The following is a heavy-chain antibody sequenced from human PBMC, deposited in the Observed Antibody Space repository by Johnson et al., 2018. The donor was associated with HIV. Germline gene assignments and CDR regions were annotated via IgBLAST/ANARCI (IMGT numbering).Heavy chain of an antibody. CDR3: ASQIVVVTADDAFDI. V-gene: IGHV3-11*01. CDR1: GFTFSDYY. Sequence: VQVVESGGGLVQPGRSLRLSCAASGFTFSDYYMSWIRQAPGKGLEWVSYISSSGSTIYYADSVKGRFTISRDNSKNSLYLQMNSLRAEDSALYYCASQIVVVTADDAFDIWGQGTRVTVSS. CDR2: ISSSGSTI. J-gene: IGHJ3*02. D-gene: IGHD2-21*02.